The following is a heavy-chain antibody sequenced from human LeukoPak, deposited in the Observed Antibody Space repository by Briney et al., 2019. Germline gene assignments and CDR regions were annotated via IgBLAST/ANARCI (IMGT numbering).Heavy chain of an antibody. CDR3: ARPLSGSSSWHGDAFDI. CDR2: IYYSGST. D-gene: IGHD6-13*01. CDR1: GGSISSSTYY. V-gene: IGHV4-39*01. J-gene: IGHJ3*02. Sequence: SETLSLTCTVSGGSISSSTYYWGWIRQPPGKGLEWIGSIYYSGSTYYNASLKSRVTISADTSKNQFSLKLSFVTAADTAVYYCARPLSGSSSWHGDAFDIWGQGTMVTVSS.